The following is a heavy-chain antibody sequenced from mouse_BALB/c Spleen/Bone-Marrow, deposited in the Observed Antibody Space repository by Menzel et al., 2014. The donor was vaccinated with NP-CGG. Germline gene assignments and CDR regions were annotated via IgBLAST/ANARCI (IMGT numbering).Heavy chain of an antibody. V-gene: IGHV1S81*02. CDR3: TGREYYRYHRAMDY. J-gene: IGHJ4*01. CDR1: GYTFTSYY. Sequence: VKLVQFGAAVVKRGASAKLSCKASGYTFTSYYMYWVNQRPGQGLEWIGEINPSNGGTNFNEKFKSKATQTVDKSSSTAYMQLSSLTSEDSAVYYCTGREYYRYHRAMDYWGQGTPVTVSS. D-gene: IGHD2-14*01. CDR2: INPSNGGT.